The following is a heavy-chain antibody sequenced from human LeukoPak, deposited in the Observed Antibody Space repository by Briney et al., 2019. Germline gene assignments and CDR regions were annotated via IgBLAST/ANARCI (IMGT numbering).Heavy chain of an antibody. Sequence: SETLSLTCAVYGGSFSGYYWSWIRQPPGKGREGIGEINHSGSTNYNPSLKSRVTISVDTSKNQFSLKLSSVTAADTAVYYCAVRGVRGVIMSWGQGTLVTVSS. J-gene: IGHJ5*02. CDR1: GGSFSGYY. CDR2: INHSGST. D-gene: IGHD3-10*01. V-gene: IGHV4-34*01. CDR3: AVRGVRGVIMS.